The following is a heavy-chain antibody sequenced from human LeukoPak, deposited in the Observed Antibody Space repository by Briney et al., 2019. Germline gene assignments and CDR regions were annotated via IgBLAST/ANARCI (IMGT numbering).Heavy chain of an antibody. J-gene: IGHJ4*02. V-gene: IGHV4-39*01. CDR2: IYYSGST. CDR1: GGSISSSSYY. Sequence: PSETLSLTCTVSGGSISSSSYYWGWIRQPPGKGLEWIGTIYYSGSTYYNPSLKSRVTISVDTSKNQFSLKLRSVTAADTAVYYCARVPTVTFFDYWGQGTLVTVSS. CDR3: ARVPTVTFFDY. D-gene: IGHD4-17*01.